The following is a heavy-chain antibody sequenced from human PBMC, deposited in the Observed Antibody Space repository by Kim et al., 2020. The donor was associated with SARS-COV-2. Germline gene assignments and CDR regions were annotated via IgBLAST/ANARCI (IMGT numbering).Heavy chain of an antibody. CDR1: GFTFSSYA. CDR2: ISGSGGST. V-gene: IGHV3-23*01. J-gene: IGHJ4*02. Sequence: GGSLRLSCAASGFTFSSYAMSWVRQAPGKGLEWVSAISGSGGSTYYADSVKGRFTISRDNSENTLYLQMNSLRAEDTAVYYCAKDPQYSGSYYVDYWGQGTLVTVSS. CDR3: AKDPQYSGSYYVDY. D-gene: IGHD1-26*01.